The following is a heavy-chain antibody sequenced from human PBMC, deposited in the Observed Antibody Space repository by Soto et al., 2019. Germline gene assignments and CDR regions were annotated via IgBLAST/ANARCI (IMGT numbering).Heavy chain of an antibody. D-gene: IGHD5-12*01. CDR2: IIPILGIA. V-gene: IGHV1-69*08. CDR3: AREERGEGGYDHFDY. J-gene: IGHJ4*02. Sequence: QVQLVQSGAEVKKPGSSVKVSCKASGGTFSSYTISWVRQAPGQGLEWMGRIIPILGIANYAQKFQGRVTITADKSTSTAYMELSSLRSEDTAVYYCAREERGEGGYDHFDYWGQGTLVTVSS. CDR1: GGTFSSYT.